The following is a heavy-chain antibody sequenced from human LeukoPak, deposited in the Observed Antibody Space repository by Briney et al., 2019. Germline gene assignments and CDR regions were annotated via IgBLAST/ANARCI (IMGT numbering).Heavy chain of an antibody. V-gene: IGHV3-30*18. CDR2: ISYDGSNK. CDR1: GFTFGSYG. CDR3: AKVGAGSDFDY. D-gene: IGHD3-10*01. Sequence: GGSLRLSCAASGFTFGSYGMHWVRQAPGKGLEWVAVISYDGSNKYYADSVKGRFTISRDNSKNTLYLQMNSLRAEDTAVYYCAKVGAGSDFDYWGQGTLVTVSS. J-gene: IGHJ4*02.